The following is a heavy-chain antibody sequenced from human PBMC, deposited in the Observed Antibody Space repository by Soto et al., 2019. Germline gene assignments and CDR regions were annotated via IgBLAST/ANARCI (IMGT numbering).Heavy chain of an antibody. CDR1: GGTFSSYA. CDR2: NIPIFGTA. V-gene: IGHV1-69*01. CDR3: ATGGLAAAGTSWFDP. D-gene: IGHD6-13*01. Sequence: QVQLVQSGAEVKKPGSSVKVSCKASGGTFSSYAISWVRQAPGQGLEWMGGNIPIFGTANYAQKFQGRVTITAEESTRTAYMALSRLRSEDTAVYYCATGGLAAAGTSWFDPWGQGTLVTVSS. J-gene: IGHJ5*02.